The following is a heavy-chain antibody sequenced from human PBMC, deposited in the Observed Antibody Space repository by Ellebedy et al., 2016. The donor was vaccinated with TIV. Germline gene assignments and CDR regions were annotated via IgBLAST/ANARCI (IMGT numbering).Heavy chain of an antibody. V-gene: IGHV3-30-3*01. Sequence: GESLKISCAASGFTFSSYDVHWVRQAPGKGPEWVAVISSDGSEKYYADSVKGQFTISRDNSKNTLYLQMNSLRAEDTAVYYCARGDMDISSLDYWGQGTLVTVSS. J-gene: IGHJ4*02. CDR1: GFTFSSYD. CDR3: ARGDMDISSLDY. CDR2: ISSDGSEK. D-gene: IGHD6-6*01.